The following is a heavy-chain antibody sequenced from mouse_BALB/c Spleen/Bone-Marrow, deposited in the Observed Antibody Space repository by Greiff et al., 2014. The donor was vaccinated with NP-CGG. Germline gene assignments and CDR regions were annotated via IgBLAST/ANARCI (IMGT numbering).Heavy chain of an antibody. Sequence: VKLVESGPGLVAPSQSLSIACTVSGFSVTSYGVSWVRQPPGKGLEWLGVIWGDGSTNYHSALISRLSISKDNSKSQVLLKLNSLQTDDTATYYCAKQEGFSYAMDYWGQGTSVTVSS. CDR1: GFSVTSYG. CDR3: AKQEGFSYAMDY. V-gene: IGHV2-3*01. J-gene: IGHJ4*01. CDR2: IWGDGST.